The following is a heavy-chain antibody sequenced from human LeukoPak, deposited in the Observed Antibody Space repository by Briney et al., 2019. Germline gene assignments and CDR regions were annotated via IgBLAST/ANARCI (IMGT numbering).Heavy chain of an antibody. Sequence: GGSLRLSCAASGFTFSNYWMRWVRQAPGKGLESVANINEHGSEKNYVDSVKGRFTISRDNTKNSLYLQMNSLSAEDTAVYYCVKEYHSRGFGAYFDYWGQGTLVTVSS. CDR3: VKEYHSRGFGAYFDY. CDR2: INEHGSEK. V-gene: IGHV3-7*01. J-gene: IGHJ4*02. D-gene: IGHD3-3*01. CDR1: GFTFSNYW.